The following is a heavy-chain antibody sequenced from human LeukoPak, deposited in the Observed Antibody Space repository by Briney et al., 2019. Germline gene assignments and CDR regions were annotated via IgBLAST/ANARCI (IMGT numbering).Heavy chain of an antibody. V-gene: IGHV3-23*01. D-gene: IGHD5-24*01. Sequence: GGSLRLSCAASGFTFSNYVMSWVRQAPGQGLEWVAALTSSSYTRYYGDSVKGRFTISRDNSKNTTYLQMHSLRAEDTAIYYCVNRDGGWLQSSGTDVWGQGTAVTVSS. CDR3: VNRDGGWLQSSGTDV. CDR2: LTSSSYTR. J-gene: IGHJ6*02. CDR1: GFTFSNYV.